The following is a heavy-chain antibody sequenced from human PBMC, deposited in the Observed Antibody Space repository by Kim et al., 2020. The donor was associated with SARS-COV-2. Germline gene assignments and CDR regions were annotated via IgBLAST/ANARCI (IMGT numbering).Heavy chain of an antibody. V-gene: IGHV4-34*01. D-gene: IGHD3-22*01. Sequence: SETLSLTCAVYGGSFSGYYWSWIRQPPGKGLEWIGEINHSGSTNYNPSLKSRVTISVDTSKNQFSLKLSSVTAADTAVYYCARGTEQYYYDSSGYLWGHGTLVTVSS. CDR2: INHSGST. CDR1: GGSFSGYY. CDR3: ARGTEQYYYDSSGYL. J-gene: IGHJ4*01.